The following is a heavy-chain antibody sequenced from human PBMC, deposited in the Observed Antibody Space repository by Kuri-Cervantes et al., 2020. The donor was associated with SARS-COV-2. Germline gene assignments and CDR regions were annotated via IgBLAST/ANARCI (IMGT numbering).Heavy chain of an antibody. D-gene: IGHD2-2*02. J-gene: IGHJ6*03. V-gene: IGHV1-69*05. CDR3: ARGMDIVVVPAAIEGGGWYYYMDA. CDR1: GGTFSSYA. Sequence: SVKVSCKASGGTFSSYAISWVRQAPGQGLEWMGGIIPIFGTANYAQKFQGRVTITTDESTSTAYMELSSLRSEDTAVYYCARGMDIVVVPAAIEGGGWYYYMDAWGKGTTVTVSS. CDR2: IIPIFGTA.